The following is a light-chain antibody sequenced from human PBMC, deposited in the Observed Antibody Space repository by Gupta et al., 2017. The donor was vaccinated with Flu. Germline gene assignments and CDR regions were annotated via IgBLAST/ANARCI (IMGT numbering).Light chain of an antibody. J-gene: IGKJ1*01. CDR1: QNINNW. CDR2: KAS. CDR3: QQYNSYPCT. Sequence: DIQMTQSPSTLSASAGDRVTITCRASQNINNWLAWYQQKPGKAPKLLIYKASNLGSGVPSRFSGSGSGREFTLTISRLQPDDFATYYCQQYNSYPCTFGQGTKVEIK. V-gene: IGKV1-5*03.